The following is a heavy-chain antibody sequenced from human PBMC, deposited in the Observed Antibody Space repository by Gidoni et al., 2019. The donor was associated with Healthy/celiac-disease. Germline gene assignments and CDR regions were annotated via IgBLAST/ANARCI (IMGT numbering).Heavy chain of an antibody. CDR2: RGGSVGRT. CDR1: AVTFRSTA. Sequence: EVHLLESGAGLIQRGGSLRRSCEASAVTFRSTAMSLVCQAPGQGLEWCSARGGSVGRTCSAGSVTGRFTSCSDNSQNTLYLQMNSLRAEDTAVDYCAQYPGVLGYCSCTSCYYYYYGMDVWGQVTTVTVS. V-gene: IGHV3-23*01. J-gene: IGHJ6*02. CDR3: AQYPGVLGYCSCTSCYYYYYGMDV. D-gene: IGHD2-2*01.